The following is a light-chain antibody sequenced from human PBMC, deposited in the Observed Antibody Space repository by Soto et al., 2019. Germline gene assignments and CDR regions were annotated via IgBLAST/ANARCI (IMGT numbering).Light chain of an antibody. J-gene: IGKJ1*01. CDR2: GAS. CDR1: QSVSSSY. V-gene: IGKV3-20*01. CDR3: QHYSSSPRSWT. Sequence: EIVLTQSPGILSLSPGERATLSCRASQSVSSSYLAWYQQKPGQAPRLLIYGASSRATGIPDRFSGSGFGTDFTLTISRLEPEDFVVYYCQHYSSSPRSWTFGQGTKVEIK.